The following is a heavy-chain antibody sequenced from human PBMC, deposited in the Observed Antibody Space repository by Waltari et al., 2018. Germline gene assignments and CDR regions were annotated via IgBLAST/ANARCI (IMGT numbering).Heavy chain of an antibody. CDR2: ITGIAFGATT. D-gene: IGHD1-26*01. J-gene: IGHJ1*01. CDR1: GFRFSAAW. V-gene: IGHV3-15*01. CDR3: TTFGRVGRGY. Sequence: EVQLVESGGVLVKTGESLRPSCTDSGFRFSAAWLIWVRRAPGKGLEWVGSITGIAFGATTDYAASVKGRFTISRDDSKNTVYLQMNSLQTEDTAVYYCTTFGRVGRGYWGQGGLVIVSS.